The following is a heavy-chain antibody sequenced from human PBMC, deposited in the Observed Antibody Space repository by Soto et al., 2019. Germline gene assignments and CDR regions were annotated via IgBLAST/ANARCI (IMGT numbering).Heavy chain of an antibody. Sequence: ASVKVSCKASGYTFTSYAMHWVRQAPGQRLEWMGWINAGNGNTKYSQKFQGRVTITRDTSASTAYMELSSLRSEDTAVYYCARAWVYCTNGVCSDPPLAYPREYYFDYWGQGTLVTVSS. D-gene: IGHD2-8*01. J-gene: IGHJ4*02. CDR3: ARAWVYCTNGVCSDPPLAYPREYYFDY. V-gene: IGHV1-3*01. CDR1: GYTFTSYA. CDR2: INAGNGNT.